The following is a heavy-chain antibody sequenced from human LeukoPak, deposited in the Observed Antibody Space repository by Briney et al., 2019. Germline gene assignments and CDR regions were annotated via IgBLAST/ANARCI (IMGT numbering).Heavy chain of an antibody. J-gene: IGHJ4*02. D-gene: IGHD3-10*01. CDR3: ARDSITMVRGVPGLDY. V-gene: IGHV3-48*03. Sequence: HPGGSLRLSCAASGSTFSSYEMNWVRQAPGKGLEWVPYISSSGSTIYYADSVKGRFTISRDNAKNSLYLQMNSLRAEDTAVYYCARDSITMVRGVPGLDYWGQGTLVTVSS. CDR1: GSTFSSYE. CDR2: ISSSGSTI.